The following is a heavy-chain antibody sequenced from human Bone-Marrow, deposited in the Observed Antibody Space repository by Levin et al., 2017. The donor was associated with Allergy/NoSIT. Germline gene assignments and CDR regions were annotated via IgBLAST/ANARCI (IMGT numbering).Heavy chain of an antibody. CDR3: TTAHGHYYDSSGYPRALMDYFDY. J-gene: IGHJ4*02. V-gene: IGHV3-15*01. Sequence: GGSLRLSCAASGFTFSNAWMSWVRQAPGKGLEWVGRIKSKTDGGTTDYAAPVKGRFTISRDDSKNTLYLQMNSLKTEDTAVYYCTTAHGHYYDSSGYPRALMDYFDYWGQGTLVTVSS. D-gene: IGHD3-22*01. CDR2: IKSKTDGGTT. CDR1: GFTFSNAW.